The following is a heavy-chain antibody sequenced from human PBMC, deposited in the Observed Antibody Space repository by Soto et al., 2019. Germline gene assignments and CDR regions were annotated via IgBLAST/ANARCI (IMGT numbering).Heavy chain of an antibody. CDR2: ISYRGYT. V-gene: IGHV4-31*03. CDR3: AASPNADFFDY. J-gene: IGHJ4*02. Sequence: QVQLQESGPGLVTPSQSLSLTCTVSGGSISSGAYYWRWIRQHPGRGLEWIGHISYRGYTDYNPSLESRVAISLDTPRNQFSLKLRSVSAADTAVYYCAASPNADFFDYWGQGALVTVSA. CDR1: GGSISSGAYY.